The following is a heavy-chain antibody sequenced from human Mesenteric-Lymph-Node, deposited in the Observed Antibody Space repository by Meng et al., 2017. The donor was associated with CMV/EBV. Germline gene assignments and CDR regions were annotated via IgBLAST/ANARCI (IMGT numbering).Heavy chain of an antibody. CDR2: ISAYNGNT. CDR3: ARDSPRFVVVPAANDY. J-gene: IGHJ4*02. Sequence: GYTFTGYVISGVRQAPGQGLEWMGWISAYNGNTNYAQKLQGRVTMTTDTSTTTAYMELRSLRSDDTAVYYCARDSPRFVVVPAANDYWGQGTLVTVSS. CDR1: GYTFTGYV. D-gene: IGHD2-2*01. V-gene: IGHV1-18*01.